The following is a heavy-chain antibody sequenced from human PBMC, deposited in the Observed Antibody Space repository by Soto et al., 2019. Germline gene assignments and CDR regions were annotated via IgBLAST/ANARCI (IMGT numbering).Heavy chain of an antibody. J-gene: IGHJ6*02. Sequence: GESLKISCKGSGYSFTSYWIGWVRQMPGKGLEWMGIIYPGDSDTRYSPSFQGQVTISADKSISTAYLQWSSLKASDTAMYYCARPSGDSYGANYYYYGMDVWGQGSTVTVSS. CDR1: GYSFTSYW. CDR2: IYPGDSDT. V-gene: IGHV5-51*01. D-gene: IGHD5-18*01. CDR3: ARPSGDSYGANYYYYGMDV.